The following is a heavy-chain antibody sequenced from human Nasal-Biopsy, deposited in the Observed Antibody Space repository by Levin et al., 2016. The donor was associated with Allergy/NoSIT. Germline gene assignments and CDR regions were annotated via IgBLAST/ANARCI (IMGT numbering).Heavy chain of an antibody. CDR3: ARDARSGESPQGFDL. Sequence: SLKISCAASGFTFDDYAMHWVRQVPGKGLEWVSSISWNSGTIGYADSVKGRFTISRDNAKSSLFLQMNSLRAEDTAVYFCARDARSGESPQGFDLWGRGTLVTVSS. J-gene: IGHJ2*01. CDR2: ISWNSGTI. V-gene: IGHV3-9*01. D-gene: IGHD3-10*01. CDR1: GFTFDDYA.